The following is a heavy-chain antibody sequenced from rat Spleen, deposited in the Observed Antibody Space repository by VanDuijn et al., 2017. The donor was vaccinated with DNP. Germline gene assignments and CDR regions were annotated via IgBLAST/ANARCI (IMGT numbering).Heavy chain of an antibody. Sequence: EVQLVESGGDLVQPGRSLKLSCAASGFTFSNYDMAWVRQAPTKGLEWVASISYEGSSTYYRDSVKGRFTISRDNAKSSLYLQMNSLKSEDTATYYCARHRAPDWGQGVMVTVSS. CDR2: ISYEGSST. CDR3: ARHRAPD. V-gene: IGHV5-22*01. CDR1: GFTFSNYD. J-gene: IGHJ2*01. D-gene: IGHD4-1*01.